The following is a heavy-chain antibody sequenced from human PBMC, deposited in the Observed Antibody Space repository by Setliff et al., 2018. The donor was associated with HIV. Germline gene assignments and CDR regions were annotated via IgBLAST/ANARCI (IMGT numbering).Heavy chain of an antibody. D-gene: IGHD2-8*02. CDR1: GYIFTHYW. J-gene: IGHJ3*01. CDR3: AKAGRGIYYTGGCYYDGFDV. V-gene: IGHV5-51*01. CDR2: IYPNDFDT. Sequence: GESLKISCETSGYIFTHYWIGWVRQMPGKGLECMGIIYPNDFDTKYSPSFQGQVTISADRSTNTAYLEWSSLKASDTAMYYCAKAGRGIYYTGGCYYDGFDVWGQGTMVTVSS.